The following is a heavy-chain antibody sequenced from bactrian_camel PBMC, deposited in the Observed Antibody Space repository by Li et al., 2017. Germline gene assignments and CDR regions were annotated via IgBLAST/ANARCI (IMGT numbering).Heavy chain of an antibody. CDR1: GFSFSTHT. J-gene: IGHJ4*01. D-gene: IGHD3*01. Sequence: VQLVESGGGLMQPGGSLRLSCVASGFSFSTHTMNWVRQAPGKGLEWVAQINADGDSTYYVDFVKGRFTISRDNDKDTLYLQMNNLKIEDTAVYYCALGSSRQATMTARGKGTQVTVS. CDR2: INADGDST. V-gene: IGHV3S40*01.